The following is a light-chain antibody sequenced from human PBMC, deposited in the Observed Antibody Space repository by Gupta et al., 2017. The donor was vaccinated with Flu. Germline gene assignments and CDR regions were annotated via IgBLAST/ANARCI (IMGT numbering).Light chain of an antibody. CDR3: CSYTSSSLFYV. CDR2: EVS. V-gene: IGLV2-14*01. Sequence: QSALTQPASVSGSPGQSITISCTGTRIDIGDYHYVSRYQQHPGRAPKLMIFEVSNRPSGVSNRFSGSKSGNTASLTISALRPEDEADYYCCSYTSSSLFYVFGTGTKVTVL. CDR1: RIDIGDYHY. J-gene: IGLJ1*01.